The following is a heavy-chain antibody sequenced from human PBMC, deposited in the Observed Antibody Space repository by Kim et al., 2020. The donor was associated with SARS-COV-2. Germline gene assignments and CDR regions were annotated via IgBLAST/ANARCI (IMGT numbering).Heavy chain of an antibody. CDR3: ARGGFIGSFDY. J-gene: IGHJ4*02. D-gene: IGHD3-16*02. V-gene: IGHV3-11*01. CDR2: I. Sequence: IYYADSVKGRFTISRDNAKNSLYLQMNSLRAEDTAVYYCARGGFIGSFDYWGQGTLVTVSS.